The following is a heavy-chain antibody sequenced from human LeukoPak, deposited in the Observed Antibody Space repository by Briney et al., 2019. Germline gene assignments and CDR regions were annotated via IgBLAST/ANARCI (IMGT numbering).Heavy chain of an antibody. Sequence: GRSLRLSCAASGFTFSSYVMSWVRQAPGKGLEWVSSISGSGGSTYYADSVKGRLTISRDTSKNTLYLQMNSLRAEDTAVYYCAKYDRGWFDPWGQGTLVIVSS. CDR3: AKYDRGWFDP. V-gene: IGHV3-23*01. D-gene: IGHD1-1*01. J-gene: IGHJ5*02. CDR1: GFTFSSYV. CDR2: ISGSGGST.